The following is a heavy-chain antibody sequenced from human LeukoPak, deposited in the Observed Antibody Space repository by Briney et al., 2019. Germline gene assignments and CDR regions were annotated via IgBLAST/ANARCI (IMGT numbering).Heavy chain of an antibody. V-gene: IGHV3-64*01. CDR3: ARGGRYNWNYISYFDY. CDR2: ISSNGGST. J-gene: IGHJ4*02. Sequence: GGSLRLSCAASGFTFSSYAMHWVRQAPGKGLEYVSAISSNGGSTYYANSVKGRFTISRDNSKNTLYLQMGSLRAEDMAVYYCARGGRYNWNYISYFDYWGQGTLVTVSS. D-gene: IGHD1-7*01. CDR1: GFTFSSYA.